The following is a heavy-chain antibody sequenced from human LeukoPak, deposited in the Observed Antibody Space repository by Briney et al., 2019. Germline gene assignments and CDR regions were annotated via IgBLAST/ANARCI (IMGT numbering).Heavy chain of an antibody. CDR3: AKEAVRSSIAVAGTRYFQH. V-gene: IGHV3-30*18. CDR2: ISYDGSNK. D-gene: IGHD6-13*01. J-gene: IGHJ1*01. Sequence: GGSLRLSCAASGFTFSSYGMHWVRQAPGKGLEWVALISYDGSNKYYADSVKGRFTISRDNSKNTLYLQMNSLRVEDTAVYYCAKEAVRSSIAVAGTRYFQHWGQGTLVTVSS. CDR1: GFTFSSYG.